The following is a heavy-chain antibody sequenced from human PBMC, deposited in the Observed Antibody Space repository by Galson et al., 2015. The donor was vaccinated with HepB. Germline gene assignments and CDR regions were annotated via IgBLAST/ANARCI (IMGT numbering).Heavy chain of an antibody. J-gene: IGHJ4*02. D-gene: IGHD2-15*01. CDR1: GFTFRSYA. V-gene: IGHV3-30-3*01. Sequence: SLRLSCAASGFTFRSYAMHWVRQAPGKGLEWAAVISHDGGNEYYADSVKGRFTISRDNSKNTLYLQMDSLRPQDTAIYYCARGPGVVVAEIARVDYWGQGTLVTVSS. CDR2: ISHDGGNE. CDR3: ARGPGVVVAEIARVDY.